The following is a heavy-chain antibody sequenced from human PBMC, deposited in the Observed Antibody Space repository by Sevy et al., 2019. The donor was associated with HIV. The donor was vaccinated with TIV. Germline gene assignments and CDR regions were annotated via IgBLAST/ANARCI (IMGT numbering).Heavy chain of an antibody. Sequence: ASVKVSCKASGYTSTSYGISWVRLAPRQGLEWMGWISAYNGNTNYAQKLQGRVTMTTDTSTSTAYMELRSLRSDDTAVYYCARAAGELLGDDYWGQGTLVTVSS. V-gene: IGHV1-18*04. CDR2: ISAYNGNT. J-gene: IGHJ4*02. D-gene: IGHD3-10*01. CDR1: GYTSTSYG. CDR3: ARAAGELLGDDY.